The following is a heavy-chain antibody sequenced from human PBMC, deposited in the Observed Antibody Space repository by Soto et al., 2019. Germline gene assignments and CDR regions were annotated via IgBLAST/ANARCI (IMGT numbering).Heavy chain of an antibody. J-gene: IGHJ5*02. D-gene: IGHD3-3*01. CDR1: GFTFSSYG. CDR3: AKDRRFLEWLAPAAPPLFDP. CDR2: ISYDGSNK. Sequence: GGSLRLSCAASGFTFSSYGMHWVRQAPGKGLEWVAVISYDGSNKYYADSVKGRFTISRDNSKNTLYLQMNSLRAEDTAVYYCAKDRRFLEWLAPAAPPLFDPWGQGTLVTVSS. V-gene: IGHV3-30*18.